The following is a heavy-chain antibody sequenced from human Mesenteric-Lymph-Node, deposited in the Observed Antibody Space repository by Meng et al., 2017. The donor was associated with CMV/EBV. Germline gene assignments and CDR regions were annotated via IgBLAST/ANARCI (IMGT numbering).Heavy chain of an antibody. CDR3: ARVGGYSYGLPFDY. D-gene: IGHD5-18*01. Sequence: KASGYTFTSYAMHWVRQDPGQRLEWMGWINAGNGNTKYSQKFQGRVTITRDTSASTAYMELSSLRSEDTAVYYCARVGGYSYGLPFDYWGQGTLVTVSS. CDR2: INAGNGNT. J-gene: IGHJ4*02. V-gene: IGHV1-3*01. CDR1: GYTFTSYA.